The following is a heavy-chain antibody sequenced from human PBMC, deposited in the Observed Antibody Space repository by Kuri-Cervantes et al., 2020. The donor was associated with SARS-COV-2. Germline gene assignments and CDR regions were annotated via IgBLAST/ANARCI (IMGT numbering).Heavy chain of an antibody. CDR3: ARSRGRAVSIDP. J-gene: IGHJ5*02. D-gene: IGHD1-26*01. Sequence: SETLSLPCTVSGGPISSYSWGWIRQRPGKGLEWIGHIYYSGSTNYNQSLKSRVTISVDTYKNQFSLKLSSVTAADTAVYYCARSRGRAVSIDPWGQGTLVTVSS. CDR2: IYYSGST. V-gene: IGHV4-59*12. CDR1: GGPISSYS.